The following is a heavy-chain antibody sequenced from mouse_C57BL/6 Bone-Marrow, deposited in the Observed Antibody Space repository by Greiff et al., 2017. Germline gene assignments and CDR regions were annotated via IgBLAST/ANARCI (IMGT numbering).Heavy chain of an antibody. V-gene: IGHV1-81*01. CDR1: GYTFTSYG. D-gene: IGHD1-1*01. CDR3: ARDYYGSSNGDYYAMDY. J-gene: IGHJ4*01. Sequence: QVQLQQPGAELARPGASVKLSCKASGYTFTSYGISWVKQRTGQGLEWIGEIYPRSGNTYYNEKFKGKATLTADKSSSTAYMELRSLTSEDSAVXFCARDYYGSSNGDYYAMDYWGQGTSVTVSS. CDR2: IYPRSGNT.